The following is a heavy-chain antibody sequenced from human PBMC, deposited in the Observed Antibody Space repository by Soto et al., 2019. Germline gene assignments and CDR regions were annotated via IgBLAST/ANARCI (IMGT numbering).Heavy chain of an antibody. D-gene: IGHD1-20*01. CDR1: GYTFTGYY. Sequence: GASVKVSCKASGYTFTGYYMHWVRQAPGQGLEWMGWINPNSGGTNYAQKFQGWVTMTRDTSISTAYMELSRLRSGDTAVYYCARDLGITGTTPYYYGMDVWGQGTTVTVSS. CDR3: ARDLGITGTTPYYYGMDV. J-gene: IGHJ6*02. V-gene: IGHV1-2*04. CDR2: INPNSGGT.